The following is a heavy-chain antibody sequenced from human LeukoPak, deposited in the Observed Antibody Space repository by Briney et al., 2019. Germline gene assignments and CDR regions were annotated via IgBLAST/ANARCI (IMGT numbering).Heavy chain of an antibody. CDR1: GFTFSTYA. CDR2: ISGSGGNT. CDR3: AEVGQDDTSGWHYYFDY. Sequence: PGGSLRLPCAASGFTFSTYAMSWVRQAPGKGLEWVSAISGSGGNTYYADSVKGRFTISRDNSKNTLYLQMNSLRAEDTAVYYCAEVGQDDTSGWHYYFDYWGQGTLVTVSS. V-gene: IGHV3-23*01. J-gene: IGHJ4*02. D-gene: IGHD6-19*01.